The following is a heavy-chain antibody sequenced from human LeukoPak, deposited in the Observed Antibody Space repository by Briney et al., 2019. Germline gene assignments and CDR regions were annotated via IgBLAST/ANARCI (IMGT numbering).Heavy chain of an antibody. D-gene: IGHD1-26*01. CDR1: GFTFSSYS. CDR2: ISDRSSTK. J-gene: IGHJ4*02. Sequence: GSLRLSCAASGFTFSSYSMNWVRQAPGKGLEWVSYISDRSSTKYYADSVKGRFTISRDSAKNSVFLQMNSLRAEDTAVYYCARDKSGSYFFPFDYWGQGTLVTVSS. V-gene: IGHV3-48*01. CDR3: ARDKSGSYFFPFDY.